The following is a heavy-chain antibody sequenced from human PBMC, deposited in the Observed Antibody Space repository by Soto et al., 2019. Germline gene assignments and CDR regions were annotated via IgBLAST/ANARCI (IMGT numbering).Heavy chain of an antibody. CDR3: ARVGGFGATTIDY. CDR1: GGSISSGDSY. D-gene: IGHD3-10*01. Sequence: SETLSLTCTVSGGSISSGDSYWRWTRQPPGKALEWIGYIYYSGSTYSNPSLKSRVTLSVDTSKNQFSLKLSSVTAADTAVYYCARVGGFGATTIDYWGQGTLVTVSS. V-gene: IGHV4-30-4*01. CDR2: IYYSGST. J-gene: IGHJ4*02.